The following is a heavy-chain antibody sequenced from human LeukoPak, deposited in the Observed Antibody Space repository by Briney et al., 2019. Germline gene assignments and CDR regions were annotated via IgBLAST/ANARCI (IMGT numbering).Heavy chain of an antibody. D-gene: IGHD3-22*01. Sequence: GGSLRLSCAASGFTFSSYSMNWVRQAPGKGLEWVSYISSSSSTIYYADSVKGRFTISRDNAKNSLYLQMNSLKTEDTAVYYCRSRDSRAYFDFDYWGQGTLVTVSS. V-gene: IGHV3-48*01. CDR3: RSRDSRAYFDFDY. J-gene: IGHJ4*02. CDR2: ISSSSSTI. CDR1: GFTFSSYS.